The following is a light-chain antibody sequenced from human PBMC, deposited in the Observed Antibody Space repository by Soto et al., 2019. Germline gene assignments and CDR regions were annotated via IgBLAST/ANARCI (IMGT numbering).Light chain of an antibody. CDR1: QDISNY. CDR3: QQYDNLPLT. CDR2: DAS. Sequence: DIQMTQSPSSLSASVGDRVTITCQASQDISNYLNWYQQKPGKAPKLLIYDASNLETGVPSRFSASGSGTDFTFTISSLQPEDIATYYRQQYDNLPLTFGGGTKVDIK. J-gene: IGKJ4*01. V-gene: IGKV1-33*01.